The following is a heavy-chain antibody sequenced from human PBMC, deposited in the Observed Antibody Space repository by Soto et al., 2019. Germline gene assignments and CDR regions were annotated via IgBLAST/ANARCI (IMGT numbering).Heavy chain of an antibody. J-gene: IGHJ2*01. Sequence: GGSLRLSCAASGFTVSSNYMSWVRQAPGKGLEWVSVIYSGGSTDYADSVKGRFTISRDNSKNTLYLQMNSLRAEDTAVYYYARNRPRQLYRIRYLDLWGRGTLVTVYS. CDR3: ARNRPRQLYRIRYLDL. D-gene: IGHD1-26*01. V-gene: IGHV3-53*01. CDR1: GFTVSSNY. CDR2: IYSGGST.